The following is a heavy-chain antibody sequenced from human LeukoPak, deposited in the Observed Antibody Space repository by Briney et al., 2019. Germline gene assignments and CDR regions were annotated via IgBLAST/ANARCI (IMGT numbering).Heavy chain of an antibody. CDR1: GFTVSSNY. Sequence: GGSLRLSCAASGFTVSSNYMSWVRQAPGKGLEWVSVIYSGGSTHYADSVKGRFTTSRDNSKNTLYLQMNSLRAEDTAVYYCARVGIAAAGAVDYWGQGTLVTVSS. CDR3: ARVGIAAAGAVDY. V-gene: IGHV3-53*01. D-gene: IGHD6-13*01. J-gene: IGHJ4*02. CDR2: IYSGGST.